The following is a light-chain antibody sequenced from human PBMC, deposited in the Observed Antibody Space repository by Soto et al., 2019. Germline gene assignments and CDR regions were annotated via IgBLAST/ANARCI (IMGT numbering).Light chain of an antibody. J-gene: IGLJ3*02. V-gene: IGLV1-44*01. Sequence: QSVLTQPPSASGTPGQRVTISCSGSSSNIGSNTVNLYQQLPGTAPKLLIYSNNQRPSGVPNRFSGSKSGTSASLANSGLQSEDEADYYCAAWDDSLSGPVFGGGTKLTFL. CDR3: AAWDDSLSGPV. CDR1: SSNIGSNT. CDR2: SNN.